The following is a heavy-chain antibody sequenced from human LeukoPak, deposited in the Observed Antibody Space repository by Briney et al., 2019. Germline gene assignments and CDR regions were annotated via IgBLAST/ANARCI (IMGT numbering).Heavy chain of an antibody. CDR1: GYTFTSYD. V-gene: IGHV1-8*01. CDR3: ARGRLYYYGSGSYKVDP. CDR2: MNPSSGNT. Sequence: ASVKVSCKASGYTFTSYDINWVRQDTGQGLEWMGWMNPSSGNTGYAQKFQGRVTMTRNTSISTAYMELSSLRSEDTAVYYCARGRLYYYGSGSYKVDPWGQGTLVTVSS. J-gene: IGHJ5*02. D-gene: IGHD3-10*01.